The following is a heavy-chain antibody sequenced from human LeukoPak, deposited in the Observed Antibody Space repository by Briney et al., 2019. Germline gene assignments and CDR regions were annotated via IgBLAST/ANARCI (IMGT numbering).Heavy chain of an antibody. CDR1: GGTFSSYA. D-gene: IGHD3-3*01. CDR3: ASRFRFPPYDFWSGDAEYFQH. J-gene: IGHJ1*01. Sequence: SVKVSCKASGGTFSSYAISWVRQAPGQGLEWMGRIIPIFGTANYAQKSQGRVTITTDESTSTAYMELSSLRSEDTAVYYCASRFRFPPYDFWSGDAEYFQHWGQGTLVTVSS. CDR2: IIPIFGTA. V-gene: IGHV1-69*05.